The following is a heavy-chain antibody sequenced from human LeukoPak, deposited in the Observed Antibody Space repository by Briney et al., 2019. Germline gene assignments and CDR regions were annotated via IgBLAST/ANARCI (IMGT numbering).Heavy chain of an antibody. CDR2: MNPNSGNT. Sequence: ASVKVSCKASGYTFTSYDINWVRQATGQGVEWMGWMNPNSGNTGYAQKFQGRVTMTRNTSISTAHMELSSLRSEDTAVYYCARAPTDNNWNYDGNYYGMDVWGQGTTVTVSS. CDR1: GYTFTSYD. J-gene: IGHJ6*02. V-gene: IGHV1-8*01. CDR3: ARAPTDNNWNYDGNYYGMDV. D-gene: IGHD1-7*01.